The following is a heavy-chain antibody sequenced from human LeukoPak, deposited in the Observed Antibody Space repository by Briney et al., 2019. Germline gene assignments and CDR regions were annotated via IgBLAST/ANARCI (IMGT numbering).Heavy chain of an antibody. CDR2: ISGSDGST. CDR3: ARFIAAPYYFDY. V-gene: IGHV3-23*01. D-gene: IGHD6-13*01. Sequence: GGSLRLSCAASGFTFSSYAMSWVRQAPGKGLEWVSGISGSDGSTNYADSVKGRFTISRDNAKNSLYLQMNSLRAEDTAVYYCARFIAAPYYFDYWGRGTLVTVSS. CDR1: GFTFSSYA. J-gene: IGHJ4*02.